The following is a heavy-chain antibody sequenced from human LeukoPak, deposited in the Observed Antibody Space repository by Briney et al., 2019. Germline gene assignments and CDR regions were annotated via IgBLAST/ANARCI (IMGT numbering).Heavy chain of an antibody. Sequence: SETLSLTCTVSGGSIRPHYWNWIRQPAGKGLEWIGRIYTSGSTNYSPSLKSRVTMSQDTSKNQFSLRLTSVTAADTAVYYCARDGVGATVEAFDIWGQGTMVTVSS. D-gene: IGHD1-26*01. CDR3: ARDGVGATVEAFDI. J-gene: IGHJ3*02. CDR1: GGSIRPHY. CDR2: IYTSGST. V-gene: IGHV4-4*07.